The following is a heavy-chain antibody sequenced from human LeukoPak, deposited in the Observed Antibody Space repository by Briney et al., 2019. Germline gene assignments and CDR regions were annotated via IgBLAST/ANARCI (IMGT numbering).Heavy chain of an antibody. V-gene: IGHV3-48*03. CDR1: GFTFSSYE. CDR2: ISSSGSTI. J-gene: IGHJ6*04. Sequence: GGSLRLSCAASGFTFSSYEMNWVRQAPGKGLEWVSYISSSGSTIYYADSVKGRFTISRDNAKNSLYLQMNSLRAEDTAVYYCAEIGITMIGGVWGKGTTVTISS. CDR3: AEIGITMIGGV. D-gene: IGHD3-10*02.